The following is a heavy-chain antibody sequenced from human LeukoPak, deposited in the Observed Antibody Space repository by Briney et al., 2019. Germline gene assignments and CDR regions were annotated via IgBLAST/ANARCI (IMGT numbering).Heavy chain of an antibody. CDR2: INHSGST. Sequence: SETLSLTCAVYGGSFSGYYWSWINQPPGKGLEWIGEINHSGSTNYNPSLKSRVTISVDTSKNQFSLKLSSVTAADTAVYYCSLRIGAFDIWSQGTMVTVSS. V-gene: IGHV4-34*01. D-gene: IGHD2-15*01. CDR1: GGSFSGYY. J-gene: IGHJ3*02. CDR3: SLRIGAFDI.